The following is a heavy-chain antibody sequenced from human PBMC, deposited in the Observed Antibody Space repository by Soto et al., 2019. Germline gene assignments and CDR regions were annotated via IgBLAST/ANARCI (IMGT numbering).Heavy chain of an antibody. J-gene: IGHJ4*02. V-gene: IGHV3-30*18. CDR1: GFDFTYYA. Sequence: QVQLVESGGGAVQPGESLRLSCVAYGFDFTYYAMHWVRQAPGKGLESVAVMSSDGSTINHTDSVKGRFTISRDNSKNTPYLQMNILRQEDTAVYFCAKDEGVGGTLGLFDYWGQGTLVSVSS. D-gene: IGHD1-26*01. CDR2: MSSDGSTI. CDR3: AKDEGVGGTLGLFDY.